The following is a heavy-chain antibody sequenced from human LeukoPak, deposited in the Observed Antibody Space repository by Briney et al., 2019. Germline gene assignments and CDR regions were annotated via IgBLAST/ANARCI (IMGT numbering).Heavy chain of an antibody. CDR3: ARHFRRDYSASGASQYYHYIDV. CDR2: IYTTGST. Sequence: SETLSLTCTVSGGSMTYDYWSWIRQTPGMRLEWLGYIYTTGSTRYNPSLKSRVTISLGTSKNQFSLRLRSVTAADTAVYYCARHFRRDYSASGASQYYHYIDVWGKGTTVTVSS. V-gene: IGHV4-59*08. D-gene: IGHD3-10*01. CDR1: GGSMTYDY. J-gene: IGHJ6*03.